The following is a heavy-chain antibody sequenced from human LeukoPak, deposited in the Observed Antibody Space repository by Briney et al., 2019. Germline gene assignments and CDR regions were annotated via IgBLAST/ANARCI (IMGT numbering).Heavy chain of an antibody. V-gene: IGHV3-23*01. Sequence: PGGSLRLSCAASGFTFSSYAMSWVRQAPGKGLEWVSAISGSGGSTYYADSVKGRFTISRDNSKNTLYLQMDSLRAEDTAVYFCAKIQRDYGYSVYYYGMDVCGQGTTVTVSS. D-gene: IGHD3-10*01. CDR3: AKIQRDYGYSVYYYGMDV. CDR2: ISGSGGST. J-gene: IGHJ6*02. CDR1: GFTFSSYA.